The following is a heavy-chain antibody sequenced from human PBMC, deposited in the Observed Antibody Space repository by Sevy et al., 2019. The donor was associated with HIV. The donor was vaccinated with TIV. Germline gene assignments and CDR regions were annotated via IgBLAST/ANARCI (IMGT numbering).Heavy chain of an antibody. J-gene: IGHJ6*02. CDR1: GFTFSSYW. CDR3: ARGPRGRFYYYYGMDV. CDR2: INSDGSST. V-gene: IGHV3-74*01. D-gene: IGHD3-16*01. Sequence: GGSLRLSCAASGFTFSSYWMHWVRQAPGKGLVWVSRINSDGSSTSYADSVKGRFTISRDNAKNTLYLQMNSLRAEDTAVYYCARGPRGRFYYYYGMDVWVQGTTVTVSS.